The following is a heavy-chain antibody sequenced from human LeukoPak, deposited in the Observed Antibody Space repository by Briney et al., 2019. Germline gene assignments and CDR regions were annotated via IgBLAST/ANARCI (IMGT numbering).Heavy chain of an antibody. D-gene: IGHD2/OR15-2a*01. CDR1: GYKFTFNG. V-gene: IGHV1-18*01. J-gene: IGHJ4*02. CDR2: ISGYNGNT. CDR3: ARASASLTGLALLGFDL. Sequence: ASVTVSCKASGYKFTFNGISWVRQAPGQGLEWMGWISGYNGNTKYAQNLLDRVTVTTDTSTTTAYMELRSLRSDDTAVYFCARASASLTGLALLGFDLWGQGTLVTVSS.